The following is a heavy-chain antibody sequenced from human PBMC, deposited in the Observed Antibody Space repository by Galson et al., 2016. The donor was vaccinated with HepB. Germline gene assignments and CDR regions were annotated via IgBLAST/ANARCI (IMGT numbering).Heavy chain of an antibody. CDR1: GFTFSSYA. CDR3: AKVGPSCSSTRCSDYYFDY. Sequence: SLRLSCAASGFTFSSYAMNWVRQAPGKGLEWVAAASGSAAGTEYGITTDYADPWKGRFTISRDNSKNTLYLQMNSLRAEDTAVYYCAKVGPSCSSTRCSDYYFDYWGQGTLVTVSS. D-gene: IGHD2-2*01. V-gene: IGHV3-23*01. CDR2: ASGSAAGT. J-gene: IGHJ4*02.